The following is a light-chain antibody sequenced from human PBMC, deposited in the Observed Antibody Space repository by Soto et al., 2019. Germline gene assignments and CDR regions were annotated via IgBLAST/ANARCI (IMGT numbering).Light chain of an antibody. J-gene: IGKJ3*01. CDR2: AAS. V-gene: IGKV1-12*01. CDR1: QGVSSW. CDR3: QQANSFPFT. Sequence: DIQMTQSPSSVSASVGDRVTITCRASQGVSSWLAWYQQKPGKAPKLLIFAASSVQSGVPSRVSGSGSGTDFTLTIACLEPEDFATYYCQQANSFPFTFGPGTKVDIK.